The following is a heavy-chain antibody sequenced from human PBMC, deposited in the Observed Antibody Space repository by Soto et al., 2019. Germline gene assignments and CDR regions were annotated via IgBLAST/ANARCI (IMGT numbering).Heavy chain of an antibody. CDR3: ARYIVVVTATYAFDI. J-gene: IGHJ3*02. Sequence: PGGSLRLSCAASGLTFSSYAMHWVRQAPGKGLEWVAVISYDGSDKYYADSVKGRFTISRDNSKNTLYLQMNSLRAEDTAVYYCARYIVVVTATYAFDIWGQGTMVTVSS. CDR2: ISYDGSDK. V-gene: IGHV3-30-3*01. D-gene: IGHD2-21*02. CDR1: GLTFSSYA.